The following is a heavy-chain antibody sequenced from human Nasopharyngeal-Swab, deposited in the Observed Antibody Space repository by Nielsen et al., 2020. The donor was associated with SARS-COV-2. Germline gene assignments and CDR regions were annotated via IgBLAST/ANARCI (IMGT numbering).Heavy chain of an antibody. CDR2: IYYSGST. Sequence: WIRQPPGKGLEWIGYIYYSGSTYYNSSLKSRVTISVDTSKNQFSLKLSSVTAADTAVYYCARVGAYYYDSSGQKHWYFDLWGRGTLVTVSS. CDR3: ARVGAYYYDSSGQKHWYFDL. V-gene: IGHV4-30-4*01. J-gene: IGHJ2*01. D-gene: IGHD3-22*01.